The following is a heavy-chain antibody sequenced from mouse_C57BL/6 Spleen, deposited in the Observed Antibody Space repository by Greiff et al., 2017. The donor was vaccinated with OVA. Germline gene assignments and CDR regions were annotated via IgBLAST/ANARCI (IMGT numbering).Heavy chain of an antibody. CDR3: ARGAQALYYYAMDC. CDR1: GFTFSDYG. V-gene: IGHV5-17*01. CDR2: ISSGSSTI. Sequence: EVQGVESGGGLVKPGGSLKLSCAASGFTFSDYGMHWVRQAPEQGLEWVAYISSGSSTIYYADTVKGRFTISRDNAKNTLFLQMTSLRSEDTAMYYCARGAQALYYYAMDCWGQGASVTVSS. J-gene: IGHJ4*01. D-gene: IGHD3-2*02.